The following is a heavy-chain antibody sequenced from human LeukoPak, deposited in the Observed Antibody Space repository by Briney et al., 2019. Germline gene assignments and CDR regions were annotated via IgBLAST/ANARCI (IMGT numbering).Heavy chain of an antibody. CDR1: GFTFSSYW. J-gene: IGHJ4*02. CDR3: TRELAY. Sequence: GGSLRLSCAASGFTFSSYWMAWVRQAPGKGLEWVANVKQDGSDRYYVESVKGRLTISRDNAKNSLYLQMNSLRAEDTAVYYCTRELAYWGQGTLVTVSS. CDR2: VKQDGSDR. V-gene: IGHV3-7*01.